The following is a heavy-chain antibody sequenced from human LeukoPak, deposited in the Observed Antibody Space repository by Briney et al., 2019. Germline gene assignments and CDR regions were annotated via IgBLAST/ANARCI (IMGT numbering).Heavy chain of an antibody. D-gene: IGHD1-26*01. CDR3: ARDAYGSSVDY. CDR1: GFTFSSYT. V-gene: IGHV3-21*01. CDR2: ISGSSNYI. Sequence: KSGGSLRLSCAASGFTFSSYTMNWVRKAPGKGLEWVSSISGSSNYIYYADSVKGRFTISRDNAKNSLYLQMNSLRAEDTAVYYCARDAYGSSVDYWGQGTLVTVSS. J-gene: IGHJ4*02.